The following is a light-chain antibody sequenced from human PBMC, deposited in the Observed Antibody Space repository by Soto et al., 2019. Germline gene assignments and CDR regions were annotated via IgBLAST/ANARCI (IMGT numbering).Light chain of an antibody. Sequence: EIVLTQSPGTLSLSPGESATLSCRASQSIFSSYLAWYQQKPGQAPRLLISGASSRATGIPDRFSGDGSGTDFTRNISRLEPEDFAVYYCQQYSLSPLTFGGGTKVEIK. V-gene: IGKV3-20*01. CDR3: QQYSLSPLT. CDR1: QSIFSSY. J-gene: IGKJ4*01. CDR2: GAS.